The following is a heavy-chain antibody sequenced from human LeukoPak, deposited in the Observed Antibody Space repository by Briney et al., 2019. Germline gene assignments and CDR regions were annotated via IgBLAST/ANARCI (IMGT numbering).Heavy chain of an antibody. J-gene: IGHJ4*02. CDR3: ARSYSSSCLLDY. CDR1: GLTFSSYW. CDR2: ISSSSTYI. D-gene: IGHD6-6*01. Sequence: GRSPRLSCAPSGLTFSSYWMSWVRQAPGKGLEWVSSISSSSTYIYYADSVKGRFTISRDNAKNSLYLQMKSLRAEDAAVYYCARSYSSSCLLDYWGQGTLVTVSS. V-gene: IGHV3-21*01.